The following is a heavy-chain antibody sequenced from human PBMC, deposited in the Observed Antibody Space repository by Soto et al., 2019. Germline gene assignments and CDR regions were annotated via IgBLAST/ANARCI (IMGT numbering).Heavy chain of an antibody. J-gene: IGHJ6*03. CDR1: GYTFTSYY. V-gene: IGHV1-46*03. D-gene: IGHD2-2*01. Sequence: ASVKVSCKASGYTFTSYYMHWVRQAPGQGLEWMGIINPSGGSTSYAQKFQGRVTMTRDTSTSTVYMELSSLRSEDTAVYYCARTDIVVVPAAIGNLQTISRDYYYYYMDVWGKGTTVTVSS. CDR3: ARTDIVVVPAAIGNLQTISRDYYYYYMDV. CDR2: INPSGGST.